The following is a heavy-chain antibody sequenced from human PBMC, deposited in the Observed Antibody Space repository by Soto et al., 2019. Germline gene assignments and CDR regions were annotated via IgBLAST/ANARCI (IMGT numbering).Heavy chain of an antibody. CDR2: INAYNGNT. J-gene: IGHJ4*02. V-gene: IGHV1-18*01. Sequence: GASVKVSRKASGYTFTSYAMHLVRQAPGQGLEWMGWINAYNGNTKSAQKLQGRVTLTTDTSTSTAYMELRSLRSDDTAVYYCARDAAAGLNDCWGQGTLVTVSS. CDR1: GYTFTSYA. D-gene: IGHD6-13*01. CDR3: ARDAAAGLNDC.